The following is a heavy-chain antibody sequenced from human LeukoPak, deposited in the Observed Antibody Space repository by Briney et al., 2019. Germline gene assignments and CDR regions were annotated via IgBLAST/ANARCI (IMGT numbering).Heavy chain of an antibody. J-gene: IGHJ4*02. CDR3: ATGLGGYPLPYDY. Sequence: ASVKVSCKVSGYTLTKLSMHWVRQAPGKGLEWMGGFDPEDGETIYAQKFQGRVTMTEDTSTDTAYLELSSLRYGDTAVYYCATGLGGYPLPYDYWGQGTLVSVSS. V-gene: IGHV1-24*01. CDR2: FDPEDGET. D-gene: IGHD3-22*01. CDR1: GYTLTKLS.